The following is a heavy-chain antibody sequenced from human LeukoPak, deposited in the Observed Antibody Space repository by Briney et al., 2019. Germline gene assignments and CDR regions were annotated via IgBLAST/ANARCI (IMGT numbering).Heavy chain of an antibody. Sequence: GGSLRLSCAASGFTFSSYSMNWVRQAPGKGLEWVSSISSSSSYIYYADSVKGRFTISRDNAKNSLYLQMNSLRAEDTAVYYCAREYRRYSSSWYYWGQGILVTVSS. V-gene: IGHV3-21*01. CDR3: AREYRRYSSSWYY. D-gene: IGHD6-13*01. CDR2: ISSSSSYI. CDR1: GFTFSSYS. J-gene: IGHJ4*02.